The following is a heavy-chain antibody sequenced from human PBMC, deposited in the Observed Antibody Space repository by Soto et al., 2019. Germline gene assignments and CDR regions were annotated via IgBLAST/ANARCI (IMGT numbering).Heavy chain of an antibody. CDR1: GFTFSSYA. Sequence: GGSLRLSCAASGFTFSSYALSWVRQAPGKGLEWVSAISGSGGSTYYADSVKGRFTISRDNSKNTLYLQMNSLRAEDTAVYYCAKGLNNVRITIFGVVTPDYWGQGTLVTVSS. V-gene: IGHV3-23*01. D-gene: IGHD3-3*01. CDR3: AKGLNNVRITIFGVVTPDY. CDR2: ISGSGGST. J-gene: IGHJ4*02.